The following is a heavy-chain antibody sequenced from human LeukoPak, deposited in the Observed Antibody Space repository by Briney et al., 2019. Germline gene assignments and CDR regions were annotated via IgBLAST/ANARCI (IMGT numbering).Heavy chain of an antibody. CDR1: GFTFNNYH. Sequence: GGSLRLSCATSGFTFNNYHMSWVRQAPGKGLEWVAKIEQDGSKKYYVDSVEGRFSISRDNAKNSLYLQMNSLRAEDTAVYYCARDWTNLSVGKTGDYWGQGTLVTVSS. D-gene: IGHD2-8*01. CDR3: ARDWTNLSVGKTGDY. CDR2: IEQDGSKK. V-gene: IGHV3-7*01. J-gene: IGHJ4*02.